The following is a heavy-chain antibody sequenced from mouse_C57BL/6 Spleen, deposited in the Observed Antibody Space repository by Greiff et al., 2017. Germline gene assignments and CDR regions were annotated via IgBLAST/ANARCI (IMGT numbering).Heavy chain of an antibody. CDR2: IHPNSGST. CDR3: ARSLFYDGYYDAMDY. V-gene: IGHV1-64*01. J-gene: IGHJ4*01. Sequence: QVQLQQSGAELVKPGASVKLSCKASGYTFTSYWMHWVKQRPGQGLEWIGMIHPNSGSTNYNEKFKSKATLTVDKSSSTAYMQLSSLTSEDSAVXYCARSLFYDGYYDAMDYWGQGTSVTVSS. D-gene: IGHD2-3*01. CDR1: GYTFTSYW.